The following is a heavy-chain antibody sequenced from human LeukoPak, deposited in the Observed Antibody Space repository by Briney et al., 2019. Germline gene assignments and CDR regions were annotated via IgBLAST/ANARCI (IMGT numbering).Heavy chain of an antibody. CDR1: GFTFSNYW. CDR2: IKGDGSHT. D-gene: IGHD3-9*01. CDR3: VRDWDHFDSDS. Sequence: PSGGSLRLSCAASGFTFSNYWMHWVRQAPGKGLVWVSRIKGDGSHTIYADSVKGRFTISRDNAKNTLYLQMRSLRAEDTAVYYCVRDWDHFDSDSWGQGTLVTVSS. J-gene: IGHJ5*01. V-gene: IGHV3-74*01.